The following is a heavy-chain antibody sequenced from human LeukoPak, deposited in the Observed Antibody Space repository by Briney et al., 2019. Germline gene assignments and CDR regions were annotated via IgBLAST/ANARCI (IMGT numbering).Heavy chain of an antibody. CDR1: GYIFINYW. V-gene: IGHV5-51*01. CDR3: ARHRSAGSPMAYMDV. CDR2: IYPDDSDT. Sequence: GESLKISCKASGYIFINYWIGWVRQMPGKGLEWMGIIYPDDSDTTYSPSFQGHVTISADKSISTAYLQWSSLKASGTAIYYCARHRSAGSPMAYMDVWGKGTTVTVSS. D-gene: IGHD1-26*01. J-gene: IGHJ6*03.